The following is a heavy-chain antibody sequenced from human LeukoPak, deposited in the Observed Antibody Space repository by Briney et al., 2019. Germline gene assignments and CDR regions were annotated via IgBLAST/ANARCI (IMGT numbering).Heavy chain of an antibody. V-gene: IGHV4-59*12. CDR3: ARDRGTWNDDGFDY. D-gene: IGHD1-1*01. Sequence: SETLSLTCTVSGGSISSYYWSWIRQPPGKGLEWIGYIYYSGSTNYNPSLKGRVTMSVDTSKNQFSLKLSSVTAADTAVYYCARDRGTWNDDGFDYWGQGTLVTVSS. J-gene: IGHJ4*02. CDR2: IYYSGST. CDR1: GGSISSYY.